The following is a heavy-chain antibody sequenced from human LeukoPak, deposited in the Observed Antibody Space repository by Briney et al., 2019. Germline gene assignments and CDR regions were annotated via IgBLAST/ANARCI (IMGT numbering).Heavy chain of an antibody. J-gene: IGHJ4*02. CDR3: AREAYAGVFDY. V-gene: IGHV4-31*03. Sequence: SETLSLTCTVSGGSISSGGYYWSWIRQHPGKGLEWIGYIYYSGGTYYNPSLKSRVTISVDTSKNQFSLKLSSVTAADTAVYYCAREAYAGVFDYWGQGTLVTVSS. CDR1: GGSISSGGYY. CDR2: IYYSGGT. D-gene: IGHD2-21*01.